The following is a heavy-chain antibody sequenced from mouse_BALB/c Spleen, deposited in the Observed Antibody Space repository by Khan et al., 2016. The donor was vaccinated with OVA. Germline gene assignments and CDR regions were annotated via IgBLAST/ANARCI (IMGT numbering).Heavy chain of an antibody. V-gene: IGHV5-12*02. Sequence: EVELVESGGGLVQPGGSLNLSCATSGFTFSDYYMYWFRQTPEKRLEGVAYISNGGGNTYYPDTVKGRFTISRDNAKNTLYLQMSRLRSEDTALYYCARHGSGEGDAMDYWGQGTSVTVSS. CDR3: ARHGSGEGDAMDY. CDR1: GFTFSDYY. J-gene: IGHJ4*01. CDR2: ISNGGGNT. D-gene: IGHD2-13*01.